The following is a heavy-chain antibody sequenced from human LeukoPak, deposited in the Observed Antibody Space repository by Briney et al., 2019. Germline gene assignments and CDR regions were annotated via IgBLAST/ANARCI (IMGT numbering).Heavy chain of an antibody. V-gene: IGHV3-11*06. D-gene: IGHD5-18*01. CDR1: GIILSDFY. Sequence: GFLRLFCAASGIILSDFYMSLIRYAPGKGLEFVSFISRGCTYTNYADSVKGRFTISRDNAKNSLYLQMNSLRAEDTAVYYCARLVGYSYGWSSIWKYQFDHWGQGTLVTVS. CDR2: ISRGCTYT. CDR3: ARLVGYSYGWSSIWKYQFDH. J-gene: IGHJ4*02.